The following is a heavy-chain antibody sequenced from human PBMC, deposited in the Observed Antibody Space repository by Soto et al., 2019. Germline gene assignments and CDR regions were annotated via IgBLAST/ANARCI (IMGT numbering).Heavy chain of an antibody. CDR1: GFTFSSYG. V-gene: IGHV3-30*18. D-gene: IGHD3-10*01. Sequence: PGGSLRLSCAASGFTFSSYGMHWVRQAPGKGLEWVAVISYDGSNKYYADSVKGRFTISRDNSKNTLYLQMNSLRAEDTAVYYCAKDLVRGSGYYYYMDVWGKGTTVTVSS. CDR2: ISYDGSNK. J-gene: IGHJ6*03. CDR3: AKDLVRGSGYYYYMDV.